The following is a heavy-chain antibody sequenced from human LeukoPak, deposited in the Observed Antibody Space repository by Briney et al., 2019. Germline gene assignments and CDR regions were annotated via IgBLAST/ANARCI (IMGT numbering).Heavy chain of an antibody. J-gene: IGHJ4*02. CDR2: ITGGGGGT. CDR1: EFTFSNHA. D-gene: IGHD3-10*01. Sequence: PGGSLRLSCAASEFTFSNHAMSWVRQAPGKGLEWVSTITGGGGGTYYADYVKGRFTISRDNSKNTLYLQMNSLRGEDTAVYYCSKVRFGGVKGPRSGYWGQGTLVTVSS. V-gene: IGHV3-23*01. CDR3: SKVRFGGVKGPRSGY.